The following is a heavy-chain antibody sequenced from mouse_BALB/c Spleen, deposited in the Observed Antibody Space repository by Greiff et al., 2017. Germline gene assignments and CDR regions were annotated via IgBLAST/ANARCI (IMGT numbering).Heavy chain of an antibody. CDR2: IWSGGST. Sequence: QVHVKQSGPGLVQPSQSLSITCTVSGFSLTSYGVHWVRQSPGKGLEWLGVIWSGGSTDYNAAFISRLSISKDNSKSQVFFKMNSLQANDTAIYYCARNDGNSYSPFDYWGQGTTLTVSS. D-gene: IGHD2-1*01. CDR3: ARNDGNSYSPFDY. CDR1: GFSLTSYG. J-gene: IGHJ2*01. V-gene: IGHV2-2*02.